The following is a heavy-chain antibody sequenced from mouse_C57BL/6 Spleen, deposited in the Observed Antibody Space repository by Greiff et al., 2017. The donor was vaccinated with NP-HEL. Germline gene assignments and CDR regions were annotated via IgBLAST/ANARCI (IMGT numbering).Heavy chain of an antibody. J-gene: IGHJ4*01. CDR2: IHPNSGST. D-gene: IGHD2-1*01. V-gene: IGHV1-64*01. Sequence: QVQLQQSGAELVKPGASVKLSCKASGYTFTSYWMHWVKQRPGQGLEWIGMIHPNSGSTNYNEKFKSKATLTVDKSSSTAYMQLSSLTSEDSAVYYCARSPLYYGKGYYAMDYWGQGTSVTVSS. CDR1: GYTFTSYW. CDR3: ARSPLYYGKGYYAMDY.